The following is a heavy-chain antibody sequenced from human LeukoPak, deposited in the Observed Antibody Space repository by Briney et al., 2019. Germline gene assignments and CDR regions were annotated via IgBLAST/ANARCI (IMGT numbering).Heavy chain of an antibody. CDR1: GYIFTSYW. CDR3: ARLAPPQYDFWSGYSWFDP. V-gene: IGHV5-51*01. D-gene: IGHD3-3*01. Sequence: GESLKISFKGSGYIFTSYWIGWVRQMPGKGLEWMGIIYPGASDTRYSPSFQGQVTISADKSISTAYLQWSSLKASDPAMYYCARLAPPQYDFWSGYSWFDPWGQGTLVTVSS. J-gene: IGHJ5*02. CDR2: IYPGASDT.